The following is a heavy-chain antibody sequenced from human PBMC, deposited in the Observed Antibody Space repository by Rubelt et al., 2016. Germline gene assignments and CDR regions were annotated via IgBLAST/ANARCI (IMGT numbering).Heavy chain of an antibody. CDR1: GFTFSSYW. CDR3: ARGATPVVLDI. Sequence: EVQLVESGGGLVQPGGSLRLSCAASGFTFSSYWMHWVRQVPGKGLVWVSRIKSDESDTSYADSVKGRFTISRDNAKNTLYLHMDGLGAEDTAVYYCARGATPVVLDIWGQGTMVTVSS. CDR2: IKSDESDT. D-gene: IGHD5-12*01. V-gene: IGHV3-74*01. J-gene: IGHJ3*02.